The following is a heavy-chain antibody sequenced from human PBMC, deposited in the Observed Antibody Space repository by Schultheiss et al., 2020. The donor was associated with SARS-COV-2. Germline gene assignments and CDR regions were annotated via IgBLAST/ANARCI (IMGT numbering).Heavy chain of an antibody. Sequence: SGPTLVKPTQTPTLTCTFSGFSLITYGVRVSWIRQPPGKALEWLARIDWDDDKYYSTSLKTRLTISKDNSKNQVVLTMTNMDPVDTATYYCARHGGTMALNYWGQGTLVNVST. CDR3: ARHGGTMALNY. V-gene: IGHV2-70*04. CDR1: GFSLITYGVR. CDR2: IDWDDDK. J-gene: IGHJ4*02. D-gene: IGHD3-10*01.